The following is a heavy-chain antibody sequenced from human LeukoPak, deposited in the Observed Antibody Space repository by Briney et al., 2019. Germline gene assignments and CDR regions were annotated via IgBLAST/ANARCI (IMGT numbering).Heavy chain of an antibody. D-gene: IGHD3-10*01. V-gene: IGHV3-30-3*01. J-gene: IGHJ4*02. Sequence: PGGSLRLSCAASGFTFSSYAMHWVRQAPGKGLEWVAVISYDGSNKYYADSVKGRFTISRDNSKNTLYLQMNSLRAEDTAVYYCARDPRGDYLDYWGQGTLVTVSS. CDR3: ARDPRGDYLDY. CDR2: ISYDGSNK. CDR1: GFTFSSYA.